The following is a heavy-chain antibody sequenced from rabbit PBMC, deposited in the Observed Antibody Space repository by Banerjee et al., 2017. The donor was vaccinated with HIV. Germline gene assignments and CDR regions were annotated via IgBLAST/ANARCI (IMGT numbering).Heavy chain of an antibody. V-gene: IGHV1S40*01. CDR3: ARDLAVVIGWNFNL. CDR1: GFSFSNKYV. J-gene: IGHJ4*01. D-gene: IGHD1-1*01. CDR2: INAVDDNNI. Sequence: QSLEESGGDLVKPEGSLTLTCTASGFSFSNKYVMGWVRQAPGKGLEWIACINAVDDNNICSASCAKGRFTISKTSSTTVTLQMTSLTAADTVTYFCARDLAVVIGWNFNLWGQGTLVTVS.